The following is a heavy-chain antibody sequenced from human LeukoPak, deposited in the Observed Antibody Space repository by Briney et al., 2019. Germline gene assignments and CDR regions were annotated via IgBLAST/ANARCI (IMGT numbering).Heavy chain of an antibody. CDR2: INPSGVST. D-gene: IGHD2-21*02. V-gene: IGHV1-46*01. J-gene: IGHJ4*02. CDR3: ARAYVVVTAVPNYYFDY. Sequence: ASVKVSCKASGYTFTSYYMHWVRQAPGQGLEWMGIINPSGVSTSYAQKFQGRVTMTRDTSTSTVYMELSSLRSEDTAVYYCARAYVVVTAVPNYYFDYWGQGTLVTVSS. CDR1: GYTFTSYY.